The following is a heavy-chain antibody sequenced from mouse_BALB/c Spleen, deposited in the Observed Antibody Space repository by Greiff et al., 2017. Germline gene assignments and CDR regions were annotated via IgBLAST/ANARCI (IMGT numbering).Heavy chain of an antibody. Sequence: DVQLQESGGGLVKPGGSLKLSCAASGFTFSSYAMSWVRQTPEKRLEWVASISSGGSYTYYPDSVKGRFTISRDNAKNNLYLQMSSLKSEDTAMYYCARGGLRRGFDYWGQGTTLTVSS. CDR3: ARGGLRRGFDY. CDR2: ISSGGSYT. J-gene: IGHJ2*01. D-gene: IGHD2-2*01. V-gene: IGHV5-6*01. CDR1: GFTFSSYA.